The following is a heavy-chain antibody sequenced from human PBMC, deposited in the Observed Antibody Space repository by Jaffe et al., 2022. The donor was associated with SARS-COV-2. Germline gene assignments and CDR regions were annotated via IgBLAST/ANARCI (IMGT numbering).Heavy chain of an antibody. V-gene: IGHV1-69*01. D-gene: IGHD2-8*02. J-gene: IGHJ4*02. Sequence: QVQLVQSGAEVKKPGSSVKVSCKASGGTFNNYAILWVRQAPGQGLEWMGAIIPLFGTPNYAQKFQGRVTIDADEFTSTAYMELSSLRSEDTAVYYCAVNEDRTGGQYGHYWGQGTLVTVSS. CDR1: GGTFNNYA. CDR2: IIPLFGTP. CDR3: AVNEDRTGGQYGHY.